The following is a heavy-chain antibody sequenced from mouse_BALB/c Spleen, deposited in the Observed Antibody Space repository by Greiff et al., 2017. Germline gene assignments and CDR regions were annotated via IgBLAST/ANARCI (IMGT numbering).Heavy chain of an antibody. CDR3: ARGTTVVATRIYYAMDY. J-gene: IGHJ4*01. CDR1: GFTFSSYA. D-gene: IGHD1-1*01. CDR2: ISSGGST. Sequence: EVKLMESGGGLVKPGGSLKLSCAASGFTFSSYAMSWVRQTPEKRLEWVASISSGGSTYYPDSVKGRFTISRDNARNILYLQMSSLRSEDTAMYYCARGTTVVATRIYYAMDYWGQGTSVTVSS. V-gene: IGHV5-6-5*01.